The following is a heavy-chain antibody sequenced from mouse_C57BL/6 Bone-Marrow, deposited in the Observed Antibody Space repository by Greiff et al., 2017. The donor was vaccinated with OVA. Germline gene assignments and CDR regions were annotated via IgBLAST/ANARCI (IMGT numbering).Heavy chain of an antibody. J-gene: IGHJ1*03. CDR3: ARHLDGSRYFDV. CDR2: IDPSDSYT. Sequence: QVQLQQSGAELVMPGASVKLSCKASGYTFTSYWMHWVKQRPGQGLEWIGEIDPSDSYTNYNQKFKGKSTLTVDKSSSTAYMQLSSLTSEDSAVYYWARHLDGSRYFDVWGTGTTVTVSS. CDR1: GYTFTSYW. V-gene: IGHV1-69*01. D-gene: IGHD1-1*01.